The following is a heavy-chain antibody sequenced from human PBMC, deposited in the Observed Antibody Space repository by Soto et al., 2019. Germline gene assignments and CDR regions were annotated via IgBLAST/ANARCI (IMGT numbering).Heavy chain of an antibody. CDR2: ILYTGSS. Sequence: QVQLQESGPGLVKPSQTLSLTCNVSGASLSSGGSYWSWLRQHPGKGLEWIGNILYTGSSYYNPSLESRLTMSVDTSKNQFSLRLSAVTAADPATYYCARYLIAAGCFDPWGLGTLVTVSS. CDR1: GASLSSGGSY. D-gene: IGHD2-2*01. J-gene: IGHJ5*02. CDR3: ARYLIAAGCFDP. V-gene: IGHV4-31*03.